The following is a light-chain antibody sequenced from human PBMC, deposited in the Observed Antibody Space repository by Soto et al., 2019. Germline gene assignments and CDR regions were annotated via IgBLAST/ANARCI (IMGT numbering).Light chain of an antibody. CDR1: SSDVGGYNY. CDR3: SSYTSVNLYV. J-gene: IGLJ1*01. Sequence: QSVLTQPPSASGSPGQSVTISCTGTSSDVGGYNYVSWYQQHPGKVPRLIIFDVSSRPSGVSHRFSGSKSGDTASLTISGLQAEDEADYYCSSYTSVNLYVFGTGTKVTVL. CDR2: DVS. V-gene: IGLV2-14*01.